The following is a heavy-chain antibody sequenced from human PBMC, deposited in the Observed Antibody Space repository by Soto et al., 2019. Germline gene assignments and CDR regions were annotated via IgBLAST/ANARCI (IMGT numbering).Heavy chain of an antibody. D-gene: IGHD3-10*01. CDR1: GFTFSDYY. V-gene: IGHV3-11*06. CDR3: ARGLNDYYGSGSYY. J-gene: IGHJ4*02. CDR2: ISSSSSYT. Sequence: SLRLSCAASGFTFSDYYMSWIRQAPGKGLEWVSYISSSSSYTNYADSVKGRFTISRDNAKNSLYLQMNSLRAEDTAVYYCARGLNDYYGSGSYYWGQGTLVTVSS.